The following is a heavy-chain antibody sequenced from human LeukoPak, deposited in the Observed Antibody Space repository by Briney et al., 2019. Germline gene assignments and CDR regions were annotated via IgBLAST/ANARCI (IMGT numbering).Heavy chain of an antibody. Sequence: PGGSLRLPCVGSGFTISNYWMHWVRQAPGTGLVWVSRIHPDGSITTYADSVKGRFTISRDNAKNTLYLQMNSLRAEDTAVYYCASQQTYSPYNWFDPWGQGTLVTVSS. CDR1: GFTISNYW. J-gene: IGHJ5*02. CDR3: ASQQTYSPYNWFDP. D-gene: IGHD5-12*01. CDR2: IHPDGSIT. V-gene: IGHV3-74*03.